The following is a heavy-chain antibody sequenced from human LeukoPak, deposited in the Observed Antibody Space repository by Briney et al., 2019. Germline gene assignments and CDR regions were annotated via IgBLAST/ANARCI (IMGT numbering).Heavy chain of an antibody. CDR2: INPNGGT. V-gene: IGHV1-2*02. Sequence: ASVKVSCEASGYTFTDHYIYWMPQAPGQGLEWMGWINPNGGTDFQRKFQGRGTMTSDTSVNTAYIEVKRLTVDDTAGYYCARGGTRLVLIGNFFDFWGQGTLVTVSS. CDR1: GYTFTDHY. CDR3: ARGGTRLVLIGNFFDF. D-gene: IGHD1-20*01. J-gene: IGHJ4*01.